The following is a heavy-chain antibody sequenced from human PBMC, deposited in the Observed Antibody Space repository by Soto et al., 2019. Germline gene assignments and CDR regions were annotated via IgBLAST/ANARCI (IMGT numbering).Heavy chain of an antibody. Sequence: PGESLKIAGNGSGYSFAGYWITWVRQKPWKGLEWMGRIDPSDSQTYYSPSFRGHVTISVTKSITTVFLQWSSLRASDTAMYYCARQIYDTDTGPNFQYHFDSWGQGTPVT. CDR3: ARQIYDTDTGPNFQYHFDS. V-gene: IGHV5-10-1*01. J-gene: IGHJ4*02. D-gene: IGHD5-18*01. CDR1: GYSFAGYW. CDR2: IDPSDSQT.